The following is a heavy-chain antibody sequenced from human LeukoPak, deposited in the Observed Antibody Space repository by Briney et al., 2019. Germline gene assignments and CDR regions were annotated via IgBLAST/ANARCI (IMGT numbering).Heavy chain of an antibody. J-gene: IGHJ3*02. V-gene: IGHV1-18*01. Sequence: GASVKVSCKASGYTFTSYGISWVRQAPGQGLEWMGWISAYNGNTNYAQKLQGRVTMTTDTSTSTAYMELRSLRSDDTAVYYCARDSGATNRDAFDIWGQGTMVTVSS. D-gene: IGHD1-26*01. CDR2: ISAYNGNT. CDR3: ARDSGATNRDAFDI. CDR1: GYTFTSYG.